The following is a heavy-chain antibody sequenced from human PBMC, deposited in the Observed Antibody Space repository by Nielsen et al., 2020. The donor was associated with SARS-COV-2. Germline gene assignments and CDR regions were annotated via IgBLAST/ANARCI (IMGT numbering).Heavy chain of an antibody. J-gene: IGHJ5*02. CDR3: AHQSYPDNDRYTDL. CDR1: GGSIRSSSYY. D-gene: IGHD5-12*01. V-gene: IGHV4-39*01. CDR2: IFYSGTP. Sequence: SETLSLTCTVSGGSIRSSSYYWGWFRQPPGKGLEYIGSIFYSGTPYYSTSLRSRVTISVDTSKNQFSLKLSSVTAADTAMYYCAHQSYPDNDRYTDLWGQGTLVTVSS.